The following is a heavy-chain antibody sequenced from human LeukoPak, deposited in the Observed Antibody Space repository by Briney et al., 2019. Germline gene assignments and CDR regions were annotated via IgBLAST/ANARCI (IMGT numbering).Heavy chain of an antibody. V-gene: IGHV4-34*01. CDR2: INHSGST. J-gene: IGHJ4*02. CDR1: GGSFSGYY. CDR3: ARRYDYVWGSYRYRPISHDY. D-gene: IGHD3-16*02. Sequence: PSETLSLTCAVYGGSFSGYYWSWIRQPPGKGLEWIGEINHSGSTNYNPSLKSRVTISVDTSKNQFSLKLRSVTAADTAVYYCARRYDYVWGSYRYRPISHDYWGQGTLVTVSS.